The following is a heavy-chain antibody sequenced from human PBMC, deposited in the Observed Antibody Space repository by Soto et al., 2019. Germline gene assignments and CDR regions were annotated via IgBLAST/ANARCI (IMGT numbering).Heavy chain of an antibody. Sequence: QVQLVQSGAEVKKPGASVKVSCKSSGYTFTMSGISWVRQAPGQGLEWMGWISGYNGNTNYEQKFQDRVTMTTDTSTTTAYKELRSLRSDDTAVYYCAREGPRPYYYYGMDVWGQGTTVTVSS. CDR2: ISGYNGNT. CDR1: GYTFTMSG. CDR3: AREGPRPYYYYGMDV. J-gene: IGHJ6*02. V-gene: IGHV1-18*01.